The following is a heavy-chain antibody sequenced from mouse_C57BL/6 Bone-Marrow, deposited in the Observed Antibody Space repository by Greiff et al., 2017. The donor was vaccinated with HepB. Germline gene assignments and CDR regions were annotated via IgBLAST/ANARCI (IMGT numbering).Heavy chain of an antibody. V-gene: IGHV1-22*01. Sequence: VQLQQSGPELVKPGASVKMSCKASGYTFTDYNMHWVKQSHGKSLEWIGYINPNNGGTSYNQKFKGKATLTVNKSSSTAYMELRSLTSEDSAVYYCACITTVVALDWYFDVWGTGTTVTVSS. CDR3: ACITTVVALDWYFDV. D-gene: IGHD1-1*01. CDR2: INPNNGGT. J-gene: IGHJ1*03. CDR1: GYTFTDYN.